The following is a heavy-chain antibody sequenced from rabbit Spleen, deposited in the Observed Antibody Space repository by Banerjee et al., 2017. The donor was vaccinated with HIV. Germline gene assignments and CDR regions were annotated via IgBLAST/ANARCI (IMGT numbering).Heavy chain of an antibody. Sequence: QSLEESGGGLVKPGGTLTLTCTASGFDFSSYYMAWVRQAPGKGLEWIGCINIGSGSAYYASGAKGRFTVSKTSSTTVTLQMTSLTAADTATYFCARDRIGGGNYAGFSYDLWGPGTLVTVS. D-gene: IGHD1-1*01. CDR1: GFDFSSYY. CDR2: INIGSGSA. CDR3: ARDRIGGGNYAGFSYDL. V-gene: IGHV1S40*01. J-gene: IGHJ6*01.